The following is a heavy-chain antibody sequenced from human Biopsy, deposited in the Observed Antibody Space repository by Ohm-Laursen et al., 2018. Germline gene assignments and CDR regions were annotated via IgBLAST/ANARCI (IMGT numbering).Heavy chain of an antibody. CDR3: ARDLHGRGPNWGASTGVFDL. Sequence: SDTLSLTCTVVSVGSPFTDSITRYYWNWLRQSPGKGLEWIGVVYYTGTTTYNPSFKSRVTLSMDTSNNQISLRLLSVTAADTAVYFCARDLHGRGPNWGASTGVFDLWGHGTAVTVSS. CDR2: VYYTGTT. CDR1: VGSPFTDSITRYY. V-gene: IGHV4-59*12. J-gene: IGHJ3*01. D-gene: IGHD1-26*01.